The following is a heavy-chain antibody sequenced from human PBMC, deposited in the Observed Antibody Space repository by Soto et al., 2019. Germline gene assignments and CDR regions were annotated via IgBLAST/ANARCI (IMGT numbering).Heavy chain of an antibody. V-gene: IGHV1-46*01. D-gene: IGHD2-8*02. CDR1: GYTFTSYY. CDR2: INPSGGST. Sequence: QVQLVQSGAEVKKPGASVKVSCKASGYTFTSYYMHWVRQAPGQGLEWMGIINPSGGSTSYAQKVQGRVTMTRDTSTSTVYMELSSLRSEDTAVYYCARLKVLVATSLDDDYWGQGTLVTVSS. CDR3: ARLKVLVATSLDDDY. J-gene: IGHJ4*02.